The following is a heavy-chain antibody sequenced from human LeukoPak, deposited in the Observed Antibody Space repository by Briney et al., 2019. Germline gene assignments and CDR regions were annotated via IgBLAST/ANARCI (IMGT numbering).Heavy chain of an antibody. CDR2: IWYDGSNK. J-gene: IGHJ4*02. D-gene: IGHD3-10*01. CDR1: GFTFSSYG. Sequence: GGSLRLSCAASGFTFSSYGMHWVRQAPGKGLEWVAVIWYDGSNKYYADSVKRRFTISRDNSKNTLYLQMNSLRAEDTAVYYCARADQGTSVRGVSISPLDYWGQGTLVTVPS. V-gene: IGHV3-33*01. CDR3: ARADQGTSVRGVSISPLDY.